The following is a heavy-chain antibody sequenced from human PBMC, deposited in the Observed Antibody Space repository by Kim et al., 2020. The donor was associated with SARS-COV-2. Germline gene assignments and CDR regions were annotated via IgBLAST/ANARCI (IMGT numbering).Heavy chain of an antibody. V-gene: IGHV3-30*02. D-gene: IGHD6-13*01. J-gene: IGHJ1*01. CDR3: ENIAAAGTGDFQH. Sequence: ADSVKGRFTISRDNSKNTLYRQMNSLRAEDTAVYYCENIAAAGTGDFQHWGKGTLVTVSS.